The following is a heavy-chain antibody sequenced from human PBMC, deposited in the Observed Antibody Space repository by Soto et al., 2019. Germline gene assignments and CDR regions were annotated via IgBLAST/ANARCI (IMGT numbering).Heavy chain of an antibody. J-gene: IGHJ5*02. V-gene: IGHV1-18*01. CDR1: GYTFSNYG. D-gene: IGHD2-2*01. CDR2: ISLYSDGT. CDR3: ARVVPGAEAWFGP. Sequence: ASVKVSCKTSGYTFSNYGITWVRQAPGQPLEWLGWISLYSDGTNYAQKFQGRVSMTTDTSATTAYMELRSLRSDDTAVYYCARVVPGAEAWFGPWGQGTLVTVSS.